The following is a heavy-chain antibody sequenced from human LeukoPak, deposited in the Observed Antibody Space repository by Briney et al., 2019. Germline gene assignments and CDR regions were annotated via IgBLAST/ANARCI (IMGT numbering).Heavy chain of an antibody. J-gene: IGHJ6*03. Sequence: ASVKVSCKASGYTFTSYGISWVRQAPGQGLEGMGWIRAYNGNTNYAQKLQGRVTMTTDTSTRTAYMELRSLRSDDTAVYYCARDNQALLGVVTISFYYYYMDVWGKGTTVTVSS. CDR2: IRAYNGNT. CDR1: GYTFTSYG. V-gene: IGHV1-18*01. CDR3: ARDNQALLGVVTISFYYYYMDV. D-gene: IGHD3-3*01.